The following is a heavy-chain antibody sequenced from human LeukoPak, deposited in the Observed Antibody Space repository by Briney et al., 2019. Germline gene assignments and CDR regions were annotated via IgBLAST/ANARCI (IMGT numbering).Heavy chain of an antibody. CDR1: GGSFSGYY. V-gene: IGHV4-34*01. CDR2: INHSGST. Sequence: SETLSLTCAVYGGSFSGYYWSWIRQPPGKGLEWIGEINHSGSTNYNPSLKSRVTISVDTSKNQFSLKLSSVTAADTAVYYCARVGGGHDSSDIDYWGQGTLVTVSS. CDR3: ARVGGGHDSSDIDY. D-gene: IGHD3-22*01. J-gene: IGHJ4*02.